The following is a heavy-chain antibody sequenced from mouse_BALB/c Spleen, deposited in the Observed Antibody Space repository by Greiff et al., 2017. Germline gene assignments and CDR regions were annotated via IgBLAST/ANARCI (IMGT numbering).Heavy chain of an antibody. V-gene: IGHV1S81*02. CDR3: AREGGNYVGYYAMDY. Sequence: VQLQQSGAELVKPGASVKLSCKASGYTFTSYWMHWVKQRPGQGLEWIGEINPSNGRTNYNEKFKSKATLTVDKSSSTAYMQLSSLTSEDSAVYYCAREGGNYVGYYAMDYWGQGTSVTVSS. D-gene: IGHD2-1*01. CDR1: GYTFTSYW. CDR2: INPSNGRT. J-gene: IGHJ4*01.